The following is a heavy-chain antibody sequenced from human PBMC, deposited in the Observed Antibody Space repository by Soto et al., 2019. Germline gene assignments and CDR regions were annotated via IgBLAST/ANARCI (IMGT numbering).Heavy chain of an antibody. D-gene: IGHD3-10*01. CDR3: ARDSMVRGPSKYNWFDP. V-gene: IGHV1-18*01. Sequence: GASVKVSCKASGYTFTSYGISWVRQAPGQGLEWMGWISAYNGNTNYAQKLQGRVTMTTDTSTSTAYMELRSLRSDDTAVYYCARDSMVRGPSKYNWFDPWGQGTLVTV. CDR2: ISAYNGNT. J-gene: IGHJ5*02. CDR1: GYTFTSYG.